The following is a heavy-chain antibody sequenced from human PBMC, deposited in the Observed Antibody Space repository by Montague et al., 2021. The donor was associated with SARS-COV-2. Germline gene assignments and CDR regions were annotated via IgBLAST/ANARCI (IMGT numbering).Heavy chain of an antibody. Sequence: CAISGDSVSINSATWNWVRQSPSRGLDSLGRTYYSSKWYNDYAVSVRGLVTINPDTSKNQFSLQLNSVTPEDTAIYYCTSGREGNYNVMDVWGQGTTVTVSS. CDR1: GDSVSINSAT. CDR3: TSGREGNYNVMDV. V-gene: IGHV6-1*01. D-gene: IGHD3-10*01. J-gene: IGHJ6*02. CDR2: TYYSSKWYN.